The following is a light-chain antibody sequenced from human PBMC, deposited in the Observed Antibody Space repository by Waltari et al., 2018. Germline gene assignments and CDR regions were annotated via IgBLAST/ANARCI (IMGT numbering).Light chain of an antibody. V-gene: IGKV3-20*01. J-gene: IGKJ1*01. Sequence: ENVLTQSPGTLSLSPGERATLSCRASQGVGKYLAWYQQRPVQAPRLLLYHASIRATGIPDRFSGSGFGTDFSLTISRLEPEDFAVYYCQKYDFLPATFGQGTTVEIK. CDR2: HAS. CDR3: QKYDFLPAT. CDR1: QGVGKY.